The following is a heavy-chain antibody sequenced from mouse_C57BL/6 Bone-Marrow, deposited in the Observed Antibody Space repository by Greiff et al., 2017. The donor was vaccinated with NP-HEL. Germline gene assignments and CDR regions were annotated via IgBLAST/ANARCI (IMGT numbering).Heavy chain of an antibody. CDR2: ISGGGGNT. CDR3: ARRGKGWFAY. J-gene: IGHJ3*01. Sequence: DVQLVESGGGLVKPGGSLKLSCAASGFTFSSYTMSWVRQTPEKRLEWVATISGGGGNTYYPDSVKGRFTISRDNAKNTLYLQMSSLRSEDTALYYCARRGKGWFAYWGQGTLVTVSA. CDR1: GFTFSSYT. D-gene: IGHD2-1*01. V-gene: IGHV5-9*01.